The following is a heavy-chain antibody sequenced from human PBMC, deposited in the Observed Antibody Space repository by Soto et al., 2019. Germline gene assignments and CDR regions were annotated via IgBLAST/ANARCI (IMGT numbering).Heavy chain of an antibody. J-gene: IGHJ4*02. CDR2: INHSGST. CDR1: GGSFSGYY. D-gene: IGHD4-17*01. CDR3: ARGTPYGDYGY. Sequence: PSETLSLTCAVYGGSFSGYYWSWIRQPPGKGLEWIGEINHSGSTNYNPSLKSRATISVDTSKNQFSLKLSSVTAADTAVYYCARGTPYGDYGYWGQGTLVTVSS. V-gene: IGHV4-34*01.